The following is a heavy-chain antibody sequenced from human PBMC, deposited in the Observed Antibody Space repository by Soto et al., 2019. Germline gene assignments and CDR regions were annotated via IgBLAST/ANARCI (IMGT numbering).Heavy chain of an antibody. D-gene: IGHD3-22*01. CDR3: AVPPQNYYDSSGYSGRYYYGMDV. J-gene: IGHJ6*02. CDR2: INPNSGGT. Sequence: ASVKVSCKASGYTFTGYYMHWVRQAPGQGLEWMGWINPNSGGTNYAQKLQGRVTMTRDTSISTAYMELSRLRSDDTAVYYCAVPPQNYYDSSGYSGRYYYGMDVWGQGTTVTVSS. CDR1: GYTFTGYY. V-gene: IGHV1-2*02.